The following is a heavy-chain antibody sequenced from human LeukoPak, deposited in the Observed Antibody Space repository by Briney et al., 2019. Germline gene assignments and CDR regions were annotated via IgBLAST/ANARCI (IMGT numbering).Heavy chain of an antibody. CDR2: IYYSGST. V-gene: IGHV4-39*01. CDR3: ATLHLWFGESRVDY. Sequence: SETLSLTCTVSGGSISSSSYYWGWIRQPPGKGLEWIGSIYYSGSTYYNPSLKSRVTISVDTSKNQFSLKLSSVTAADTAVYYCATLHLWFGESRVDYWGQGTLVTVSS. CDR1: GGSISSSSYY. D-gene: IGHD3-10*01. J-gene: IGHJ4*02.